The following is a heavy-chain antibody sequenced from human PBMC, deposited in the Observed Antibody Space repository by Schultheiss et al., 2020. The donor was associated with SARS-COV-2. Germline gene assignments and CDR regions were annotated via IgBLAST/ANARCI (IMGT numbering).Heavy chain of an antibody. CDR1: GYTFTSYG. Sequence: ASVKVSCKASGYTFTSYGISWVRQAPGQGLEWMGWISAYNGDTKYAQKVQGRVTMTKDTSTSTAYMELRSLRSADTAVYYCARDGRHGSGNDYYYYGMDVWGQGTTVTVSS. D-gene: IGHD3-10*01. CDR3: ARDGRHGSGNDYYYYGMDV. CDR2: ISAYNGDT. V-gene: IGHV1-18*01. J-gene: IGHJ6*02.